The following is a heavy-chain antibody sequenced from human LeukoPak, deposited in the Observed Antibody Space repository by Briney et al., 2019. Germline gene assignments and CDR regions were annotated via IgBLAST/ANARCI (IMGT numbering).Heavy chain of an antibody. CDR3: ARGEDLSSPVDY. D-gene: IGHD6-13*01. Sequence: GSLRLSCAASGFTFSSYGMHWVRQAPGKGLEWVAVISYDGSNKYYADSVKGRFTISRDNSKNTLDLQMNSLRAEDTAVYYCARGEDLSSPVDYWGQGTLVTVSS. J-gene: IGHJ4*02. CDR1: GFTFSSYG. CDR2: ISYDGSNK. V-gene: IGHV3-30*03.